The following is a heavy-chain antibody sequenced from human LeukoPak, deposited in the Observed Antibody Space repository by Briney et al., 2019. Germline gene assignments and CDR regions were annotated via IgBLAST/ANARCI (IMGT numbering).Heavy chain of an antibody. J-gene: IGHJ4*02. CDR1: EGPFSTFA. Sequence: SVKVSGRASEGPFSTFAFSWGGKPLGQGLGGMGGFIPIFGTANYAQKFQGRVAITADESTSTAYMELSSLRSEDTAVYYCASGYSYGPHYSLDFDYWGQGTLVTVSS. V-gene: IGHV1-69*13. D-gene: IGHD5-18*01. CDR3: ASGYSYGPHYSLDFDY. CDR2: FIPIFGTA.